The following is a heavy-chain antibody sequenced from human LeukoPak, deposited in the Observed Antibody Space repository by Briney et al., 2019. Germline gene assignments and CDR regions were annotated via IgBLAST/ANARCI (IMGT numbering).Heavy chain of an antibody. CDR1: GFTFSSYN. Sequence: GGSLRLSCAASGFTFSSYNMNWVRQAPGKGLEWVSSISSSSDYIYYADSVKGRFTISRDNAKNSLYLQMKSLRAEDTAVYYCAELGITMIGGVWGKGTTVTISS. CDR3: AELGITMIGGV. V-gene: IGHV3-21*01. J-gene: IGHJ6*04. CDR2: ISSSSDYI. D-gene: IGHD3-10*02.